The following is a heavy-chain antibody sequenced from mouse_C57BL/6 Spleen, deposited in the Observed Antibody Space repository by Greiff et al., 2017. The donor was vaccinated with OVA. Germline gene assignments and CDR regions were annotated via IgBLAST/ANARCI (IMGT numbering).Heavy chain of an antibody. V-gene: IGHV1-5*01. CDR3: TIGYYYGSSGFAY. D-gene: IGHD1-1*01. Sequence: DVKLQESGTVLARPGASVKMSCKTSGYTFTSYWMHWVKQRPGQGLEWIGAIYPGNSDTSYNQKFKGKAKLTAVTSASTAYMELSSLTNEDSAVYYCTIGYYYGSSGFAYWGQGTLVTVSA. CDR2: IYPGNSDT. CDR1: GYTFTSYW. J-gene: IGHJ3*01.